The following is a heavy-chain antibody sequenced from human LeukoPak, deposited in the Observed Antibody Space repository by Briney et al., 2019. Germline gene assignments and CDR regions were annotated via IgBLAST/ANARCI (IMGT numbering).Heavy chain of an antibody. J-gene: IGHJ4*02. CDR2: IYHSGST. Sequence: SETLSLTCTVSGYSISSGYYRGWIRQPPGKGLEWIGSIYHSGSTYYNPSLKSRVTISVDTSKNQFSLKLSSVTAADTAVYYCARDPEYSSGYYWGQGTLVTVSS. CDR3: ARDPEYSSGYY. D-gene: IGHD6-19*01. V-gene: IGHV4-38-2*02. CDR1: GYSISSGYY.